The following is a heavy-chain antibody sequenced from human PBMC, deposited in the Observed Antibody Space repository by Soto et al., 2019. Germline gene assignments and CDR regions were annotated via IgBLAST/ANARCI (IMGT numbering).Heavy chain of an antibody. V-gene: IGHV1-8*01. CDR2: MNPNSGNT. Sequence: QVQLVQSGAEVKKPGASVKVSCKASGYTFTSYDINWVRQATGQGLEWMGWMNPNSGNTGYAQKFQGRVTMTRNTSISTAYMELSSLRSEDTAVYYCARSPTTVTTYYYYGMDVWGQGTTVTVSS. J-gene: IGHJ6*02. CDR1: GYTFTSYD. D-gene: IGHD4-17*01. CDR3: ARSPTTVTTYYYYGMDV.